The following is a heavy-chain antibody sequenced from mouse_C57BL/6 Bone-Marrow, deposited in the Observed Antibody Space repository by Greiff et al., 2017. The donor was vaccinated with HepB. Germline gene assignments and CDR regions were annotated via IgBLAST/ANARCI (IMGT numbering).Heavy chain of an antibody. CDR3: ARYGGYDD. CDR2: INPNNGGT. J-gene: IGHJ1*03. Sequence: VQLQQSGPELVKPGASVKISCKASGYTFTDYYMNWVKQSHGKSLEWIGDINPNNGGTSYNQKFKGKATLTVDKSSSTAYMELRSLTSEDSAVYYCARYGGYDDWGTGTTVTVSS. V-gene: IGHV1-26*01. D-gene: IGHD2-2*01. CDR1: GYTFTDYY.